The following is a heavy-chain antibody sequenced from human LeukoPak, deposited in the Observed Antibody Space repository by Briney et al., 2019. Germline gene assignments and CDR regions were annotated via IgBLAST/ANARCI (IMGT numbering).Heavy chain of an antibody. CDR3: ARLDAAAGRYLQFFY. D-gene: IGHD5-24*01. CDR1: GGSFSGYY. Sequence: SETLSLTCAVYGGSFSGYYWSWIRQPPEKGLEWIGYIHDSGSTNYNPSLKSRVTISVDTSKNQFSLKLSSVTAADTAVYYCARLDAAAGRYLQFFYWGQGTLVTVSS. CDR2: IHDSGST. J-gene: IGHJ4*02. V-gene: IGHV4-59*08.